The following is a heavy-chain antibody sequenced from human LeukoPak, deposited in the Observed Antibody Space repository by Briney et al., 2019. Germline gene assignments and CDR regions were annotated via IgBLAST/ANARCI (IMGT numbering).Heavy chain of an antibody. Sequence: AASVKVSCKASGYTFTGYHIHWVRQAPGQGLEWMGWIYPNNGGTKYAQKFQDRVTMTRDTSITTAYMELSRLRSDDTAVYYCARVTWSDKFSDFDYGGEGTLVTVS. CDR3: ARVTWSDKFSDFDY. CDR2: IYPNNGGT. J-gene: IGHJ4*02. D-gene: IGHD3-3*01. V-gene: IGHV1-2*02. CDR1: GYTFTGYH.